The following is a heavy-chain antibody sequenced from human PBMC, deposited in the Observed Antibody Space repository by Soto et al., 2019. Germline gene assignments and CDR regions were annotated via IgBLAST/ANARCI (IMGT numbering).Heavy chain of an antibody. CDR2: INYSGGT. CDR3: ARERGYSYGYGMDV. CDR1: GGSIGSYH. D-gene: IGHD5-12*01. J-gene: IGHJ6*02. V-gene: IGHV4-59*01. Sequence: KPSETLSLTCSVSGGSIGSYHWSWIRQSPGKGLEWIGYINYSGGTKYNPSLKSRVTISVDTSKNHFSLKLSSVTAADTAVYYCARERGYSYGYGMDVWGQGTTVTVPS.